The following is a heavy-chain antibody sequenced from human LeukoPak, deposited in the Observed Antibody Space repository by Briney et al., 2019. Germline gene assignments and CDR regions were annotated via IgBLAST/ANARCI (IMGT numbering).Heavy chain of an antibody. J-gene: IGHJ4*02. CDR1: GYTFTSYG. CDR2: SSFYNGNT. V-gene: IGHV1-18*01. D-gene: IGHD5-18*01. CDR3: ARAYGGYSYGSDH. Sequence: ASVKVSCKASGYTFTSYGISWVRQAPGQGLEWMGWSSFYNGNTNYAQKFQGRVTVTTDTSTSTAYMELRSLRSDDTAVYYCARAYGGYSYGSDHWGQGTLVIVSS.